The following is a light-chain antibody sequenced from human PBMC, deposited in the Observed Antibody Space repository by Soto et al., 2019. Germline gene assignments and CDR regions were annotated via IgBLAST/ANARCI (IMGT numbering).Light chain of an antibody. J-gene: IGKJ5*01. CDR1: QSVRTT. CDR2: GAS. V-gene: IGKV3-15*01. CDR3: QQYNNWPPIT. Sequence: EIVITQSPATLSVSPGERATLSCRAGQSVRTTVAWYQQKPGQAPRLLIYGASTRATGIPARFSGSGSGTEFTLTISSLQSEDFAVYYCQQYNNWPPITFGQGTRLEIK.